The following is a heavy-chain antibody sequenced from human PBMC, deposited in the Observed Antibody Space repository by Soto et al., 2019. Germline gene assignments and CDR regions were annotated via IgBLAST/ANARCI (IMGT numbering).Heavy chain of an antibody. D-gene: IGHD2-2*01. V-gene: IGHV3-21*01. J-gene: IGHJ4*01. CDR1: GFTFSSFS. CDR2: ISSSSTYI. Sequence: GGSLRLSCAASGFTFSSFSMNWVRQAPGRGLEWVSSISSSSTYIYYADSVRGRFTISRDNAKNSLFLQLNSLRAEDTAVYYCVRDRLACSSTSCYFDYRGQGTLVTV. CDR3: VRDRLACSSTSCYFDY.